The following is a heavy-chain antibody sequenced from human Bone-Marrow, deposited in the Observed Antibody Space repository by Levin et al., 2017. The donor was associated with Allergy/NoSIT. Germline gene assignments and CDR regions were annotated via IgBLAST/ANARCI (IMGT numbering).Heavy chain of an antibody. D-gene: IGHD1-26*01. J-gene: IGHJ6*02. CDR1: GGSISSYF. Sequence: GSLRLSCTVSGGSISSYFWSWVRQPPGKGLEWIVYIYNTGSTNYNPSLKGRVATSVDTSKNQFSLNLTTVTAADTAVYYCARRATLTTDHYYYNGMDVWGQGITVSVSS. CDR2: IYNTGST. CDR3: ARRATLTTDHYYYNGMDV. V-gene: IGHV4-59*08.